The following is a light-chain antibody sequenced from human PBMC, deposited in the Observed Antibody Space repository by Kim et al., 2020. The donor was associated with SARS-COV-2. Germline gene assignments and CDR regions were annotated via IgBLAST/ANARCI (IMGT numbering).Light chain of an antibody. CDR1: KMEDQS. V-gene: IGLV3-21*04. J-gene: IGLJ3*02. CDR3: QVWDSSSDHRV. Sequence: AHRETAKMNCGGNKMEDQSVHWYQQRPGQATVLVLDFETDRPSGSPERFSGSNSGDTATLSISRVEAGDGADYYCQVWDSSSDHRVFGGGTQLTVL. CDR2: FET.